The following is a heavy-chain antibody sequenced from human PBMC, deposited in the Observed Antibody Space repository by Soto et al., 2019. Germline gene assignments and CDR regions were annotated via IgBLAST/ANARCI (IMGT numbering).Heavy chain of an antibody. Sequence: GASVKVSCKASGGTFSSYAISWVRQAPGQGLEWMGGIIPIFGTANYAQKFQGRVTITADESTSTAYMELSSLRSEDTAVYYCARALYDSSGYYLYYFNYWGQGTLVTVSS. D-gene: IGHD3-22*01. CDR3: ARALYDSSGYYLYYFNY. V-gene: IGHV1-69*13. J-gene: IGHJ4*02. CDR1: GGTFSSYA. CDR2: IIPIFGTA.